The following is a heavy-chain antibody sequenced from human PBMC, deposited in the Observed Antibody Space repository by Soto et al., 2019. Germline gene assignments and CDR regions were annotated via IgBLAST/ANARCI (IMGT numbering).Heavy chain of an antibody. J-gene: IGHJ4*02. D-gene: IGHD5-18*01. CDR2: ISGSGGST. V-gene: IGHV3-23*01. CDR1: GFTFSSYP. CDR3: AKGGYSYGFPFDY. Sequence: GGALILSCAASGFTFSSYPMCVGRQAPGKGLEWVSAISGSGGSTYYADSVKGRFTISRDNSKNTLYLQMNSLRAEDTAVYYCAKGGYSYGFPFDYWGQGTLVTVSS.